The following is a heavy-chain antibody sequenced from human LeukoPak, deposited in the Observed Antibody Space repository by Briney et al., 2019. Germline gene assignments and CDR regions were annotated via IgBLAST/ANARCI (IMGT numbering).Heavy chain of an antibody. Sequence: GTSLRLSCVVSGFTFITNNMHWVRQAPGKGLEWVSSISSSTTFIYYADSLKGRFTISRDNAKNSLYLQMNSLRAEDTAVYYCARDLEDYSKPYYYMDVWGKGTTVTVSS. CDR3: ARDLEDYSKPYYYMDV. D-gene: IGHD4-11*01. CDR2: ISSSTTFI. CDR1: GFTFITNN. V-gene: IGHV3-21*01. J-gene: IGHJ6*03.